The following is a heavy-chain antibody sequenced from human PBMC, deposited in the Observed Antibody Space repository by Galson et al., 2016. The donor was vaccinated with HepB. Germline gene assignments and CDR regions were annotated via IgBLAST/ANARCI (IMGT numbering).Heavy chain of an antibody. V-gene: IGHV3-30*04. CDR3: AREISTHCELDY. J-gene: IGHJ4*02. CDR1: GFTFSRYA. D-gene: IGHD3-3*02. CDR2: IRNDGLVQ. Sequence: SLRLSCAASGFTFSRYAMHWVRQAPGKGLEWVAVIRNDGLVQYYADSMRGRFTISRDNSRNTLYLQMDDLRVEDTAIYYCAREISTHCELDYWGQGTLGTVSS.